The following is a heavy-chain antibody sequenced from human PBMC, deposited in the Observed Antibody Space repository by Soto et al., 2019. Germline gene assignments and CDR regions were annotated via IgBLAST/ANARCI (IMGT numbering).Heavy chain of an antibody. V-gene: IGHV4-39*01. D-gene: IGHD5-18*01. CDR3: AREGGYGTTDH. J-gene: IGHJ5*02. CDR2: IHYTGTT. Sequence: SETLSLTCTVSGGSVSSSSSYWGWIRQPPGEGLEWIGTIHYTGTTYYNPSLRSRVTISVDTSKNQFSLKLTSVTAADTALYYCAREGGYGTTDHWGQGTLVTVSS. CDR1: GGSVSSSSSY.